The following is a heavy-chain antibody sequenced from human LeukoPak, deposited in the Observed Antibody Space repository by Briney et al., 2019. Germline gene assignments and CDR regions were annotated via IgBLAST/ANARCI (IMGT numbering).Heavy chain of an antibody. CDR2: IDWDDDK. CDR3: TRAKFGSRSFDY. CDR1: GFSLSTSGVC. V-gene: IGHV2-70*11. D-gene: IGHD6-13*01. Sequence: SGPTLVNPTQTLTLTCTFSGFSLSTSGVCVSWVRQPPEKALEWLARIDWDDDKYYSTSLKTRLTISKDTSKNQVVLTMTNIDPVDTATYYCTRAKFGSRSFDYWGQGTLVTVSS. J-gene: IGHJ4*02.